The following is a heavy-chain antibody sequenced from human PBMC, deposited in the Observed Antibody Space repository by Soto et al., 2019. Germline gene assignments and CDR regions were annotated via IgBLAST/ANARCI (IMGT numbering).Heavy chain of an antibody. D-gene: IGHD2-21*02. CDR1: GFTFSSYS. CDR2: ISSSSSTI. Sequence: GGSLRLSCAASGFTFSSYSMNWVRQAPGKGLEWVSYISSSSSTIYYADSVKGRFTISRDNAKNSLYLQMNSLRDEDTAVYYCARDMPRRQCGGDCYSLSWFDPWGQGTLVTVSS. J-gene: IGHJ5*02. V-gene: IGHV3-48*02. CDR3: ARDMPRRQCGGDCYSLSWFDP.